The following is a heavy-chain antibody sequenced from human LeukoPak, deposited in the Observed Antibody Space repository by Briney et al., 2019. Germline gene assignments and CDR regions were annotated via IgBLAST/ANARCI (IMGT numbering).Heavy chain of an antibody. J-gene: IGHJ4*02. CDR2: IYYGGNT. CDR3: ASTGPDISGHYQAY. V-gene: IGHV4-59*01. CDR1: GGSIVGYY. Sequence: SETLSLTCAVSGGSIVGYYWSWIRQLPGKGLEWIGYIYYGGNTDYNHSLGGRATITVDTSKNQFSLKLTSVTAADTAVYYCASTGPDISGHYQAYWGQGTLVIVSS. D-gene: IGHD3-22*01.